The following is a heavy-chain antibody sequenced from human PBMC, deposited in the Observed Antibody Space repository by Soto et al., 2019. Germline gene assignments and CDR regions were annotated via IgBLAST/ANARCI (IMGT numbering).Heavy chain of an antibody. D-gene: IGHD3-10*01. V-gene: IGHV3-73*01. J-gene: IGHJ4*02. Sequence: EVLLVESGGGVVQPGGSLKLSCAASGFVFKDSSIHWVRQASGKGLEWVGRIRDRAYNYATAYTASVKGRFTISRDDSNNTAYLQLTSLQTEDTAIYYCTRLISAAQDYWGQGTLVTVSS. CDR2: IRDRAYNYAT. CDR3: TRLISAAQDY. CDR1: GFVFKDSS.